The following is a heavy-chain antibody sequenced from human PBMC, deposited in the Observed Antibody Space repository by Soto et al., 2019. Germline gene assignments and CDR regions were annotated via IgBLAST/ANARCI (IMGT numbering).Heavy chain of an antibody. CDR3: ARMYSSGSGWFHP. V-gene: IGHV4-31*03. CDR1: GYSITAGGYY. D-gene: IGHD6-19*01. J-gene: IGHJ5*02. Sequence: LQESGPGLVKPSQTLSLTCFVSGYSITAGGYYWSWIRHLPGKGLEWIGRFYSSGSSIYNPSLMSRVSISGDTSSNHFSMSLTSVTGADTGRYYCARMYSSGSGWFHPWGQGTLVTVSS. CDR2: FYSSGSS.